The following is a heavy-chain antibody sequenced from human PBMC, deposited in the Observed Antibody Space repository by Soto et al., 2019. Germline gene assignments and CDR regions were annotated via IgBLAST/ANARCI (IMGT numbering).Heavy chain of an antibody. J-gene: IGHJ5*02. CDR2: ISAYNGNT. CDR1: GYTFTSYG. D-gene: IGHD5-12*01. V-gene: IGHV1-18*01. CDR3: ARGSRDGYNYDNWFDP. Sequence: ASVKVSCKASGYTFTSYGISWVRQAPGQGLEWMGWISAYNGNTNYAQKLQGRVTMTTDTSTSTAYMELRSLRSDDTAVYYCARGSRDGYNYDNWFDPWGQGTLVTVSS.